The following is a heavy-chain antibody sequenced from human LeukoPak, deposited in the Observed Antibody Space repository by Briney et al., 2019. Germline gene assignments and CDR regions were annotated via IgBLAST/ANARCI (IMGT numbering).Heavy chain of an antibody. CDR1: GFTFGSYW. CDR3: ARISGGRYSSSWYGWSSDYYYYYMDV. J-gene: IGHJ6*03. CDR2: IKQDGSEK. D-gene: IGHD6-13*01. Sequence: PGGSLRLSCAASGFTFGSYWMSWVRQAPGKGLEWVANIKQDGSEKYYVDSVKGRFTISRDNAKNSLYLQMNSLRAEDTAVYYCARISGGRYSSSWYGWSSDYYYYYMDVWGKGTTVTVSS. V-gene: IGHV3-7*01.